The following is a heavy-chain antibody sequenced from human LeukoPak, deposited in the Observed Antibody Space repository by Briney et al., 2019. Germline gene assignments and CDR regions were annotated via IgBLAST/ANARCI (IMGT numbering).Heavy chain of an antibody. V-gene: IGHV1-8*03. D-gene: IGHD3-10*01. Sequence: ASVKVSCKASGYTFTSYDINWVRQATGQGLEWMGWMNPNSGNTGYAQKFQGRVTITRNTSISTAYMELSSLRSEDTAVYYCARDYYGPGSYVDYWGQGTLVTVSS. CDR2: MNPNSGNT. J-gene: IGHJ4*02. CDR3: ARDYYGPGSYVDY. CDR1: GYTFTSYD.